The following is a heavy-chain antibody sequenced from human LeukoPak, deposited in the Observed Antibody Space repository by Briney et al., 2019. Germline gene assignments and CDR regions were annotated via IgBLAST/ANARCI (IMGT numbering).Heavy chain of an antibody. D-gene: IGHD6-13*01. J-gene: IGHJ4*02. CDR1: GYTFISYT. V-gene: IGHV1-3*01. CDR2: INAGNGNT. Sequence: ASVKVSCKASGYTFISYTLHWVRQAPGQRLEWMGWINAGNGNTKYSQKFQGRVTFTRDTSASTAYMELSSLRSEDTAVYYCARGDSSSWTYYFDYWGQGTLVTVSS. CDR3: ARGDSSSWTYYFDY.